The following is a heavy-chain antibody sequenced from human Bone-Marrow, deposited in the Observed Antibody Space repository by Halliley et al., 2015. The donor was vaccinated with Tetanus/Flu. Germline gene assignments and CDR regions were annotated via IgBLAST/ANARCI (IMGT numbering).Heavy chain of an antibody. D-gene: IGHD6-19*01. Sequence: TLSLTCTVSGGSISSDYWSWIRQPPGKGLEWIASIYYYGGINYNPSFETRVTISIHTSRQQFSLKVSYVTATDSAVYYCARHRGTSGWQTEAFEIWGQGTMVTVTS. CDR2: IYYYGGI. CDR3: ARHRGTSGWQTEAFEI. J-gene: IGHJ3*02. CDR1: GGSISSDY. V-gene: IGHV4-59*08.